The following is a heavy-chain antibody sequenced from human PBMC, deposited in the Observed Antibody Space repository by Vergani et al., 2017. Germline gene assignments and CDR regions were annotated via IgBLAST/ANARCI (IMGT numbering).Heavy chain of an antibody. CDR2: IHYSENP. CDR1: FDSIRNLY. Sequence: QVQLQESGPGLVKSSETLSLTCSVSFDSIRNLYCNWIRQPPWKGLEWIGSIHYSENPNYNPSLKTRVTISVDTSKNQVSLTLTSVTAADTAVYYCASDTHSGQRADRWGQGSLVTVTS. D-gene: IGHD6-19*01. J-gene: IGHJ5*02. CDR3: ASDTHSGQRADR. V-gene: IGHV4-59*11.